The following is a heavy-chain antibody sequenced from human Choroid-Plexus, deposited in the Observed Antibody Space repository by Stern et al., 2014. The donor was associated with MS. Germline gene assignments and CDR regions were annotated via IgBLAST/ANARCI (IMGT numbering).Heavy chain of an antibody. CDR3: AKDRQYLTYFFDH. J-gene: IGHJ5*02. V-gene: IGHV3-30*18. D-gene: IGHD2/OR15-2a*01. CDR2: VSYDGSNK. Sequence: VQLVESGGGVVQPGRPLRLSCVASGFTFGSFAMHWVRQAPGKGLEWVAGVSYDGSNKYYADSVKGRFTIYRDNSQNPLYMQMSSLRPEDTAVYYCAKDRQYLTYFFDHWGQGSLVTVSS. CDR1: GFTFGSFA.